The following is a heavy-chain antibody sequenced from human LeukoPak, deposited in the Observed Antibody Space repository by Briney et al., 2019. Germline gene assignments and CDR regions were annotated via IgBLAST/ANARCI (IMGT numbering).Heavy chain of an antibody. D-gene: IGHD1-14*01. V-gene: IGHV4-59*08. CDR1: GGSISSYY. Sequence: SETLSLTCTVSGGSISSYYWSWIRQPPGKGLEWIGYIYYSGSTNYNPSLKSRVTISVDTSKNQFSLKLSSVTAADTAVYYCARLAPLKYGMDVWGQGTTVTVSS. J-gene: IGHJ6*02. CDR3: ARLAPLKYGMDV. CDR2: IYYSGST.